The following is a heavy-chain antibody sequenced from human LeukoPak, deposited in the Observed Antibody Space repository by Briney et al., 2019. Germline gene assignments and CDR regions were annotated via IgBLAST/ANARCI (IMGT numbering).Heavy chain of an antibody. CDR2: INPNSGGT. D-gene: IGHD1-26*01. V-gene: IGHV1-2*02. J-gene: IGHJ5*02. Sequence: ASVKVSCKASGYTFTGYYMHWVRQAPGQGLEWMGWINPNSGGTNYAQKFQGRVTMTRDTPISTAYMELSRLRSDDTAVYYCARGVGATGNWFDPWGQGTLVTVSS. CDR3: ARGVGATGNWFDP. CDR1: GYTFTGYY.